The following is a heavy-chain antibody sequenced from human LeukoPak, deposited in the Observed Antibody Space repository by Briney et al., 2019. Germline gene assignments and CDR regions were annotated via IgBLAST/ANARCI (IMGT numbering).Heavy chain of an antibody. D-gene: IGHD2-2*01. CDR1: GYTFTNFG. CDR3: ARGGVVPATVSNWFDP. CDR2: ISAYNGNT. J-gene: IGHJ5*02. Sequence: SVKVSCKASGYTFTNFGITWVRQAPGQGLEWMGWISAYNGNTKYAQNLQGRVTITTDTSTSTAYMELRSLISDDTAIYYCARGGVVPATVSNWFDPWGQGTLVTVSS. V-gene: IGHV1-18*01.